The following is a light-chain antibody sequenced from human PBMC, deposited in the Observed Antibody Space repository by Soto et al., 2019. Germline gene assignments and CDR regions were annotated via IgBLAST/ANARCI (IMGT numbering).Light chain of an antibody. CDR2: GNN. CDR3: QSYDRGLSGSVV. CDR1: SSNIGAPYD. V-gene: IGLV1-40*01. J-gene: IGLJ2*01. Sequence: SVLTQPPSVSGAPGQRITISCTGSSSNIGAPYDVHWYQQLPGAAPKLLIYGNNNRPSGVPDRFSGSKSASSASLAITGLQAEDEADYYCQSYDRGLSGSVVFGGGTKLTVL.